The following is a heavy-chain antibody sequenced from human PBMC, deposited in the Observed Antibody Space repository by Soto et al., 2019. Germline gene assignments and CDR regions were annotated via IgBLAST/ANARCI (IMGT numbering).Heavy chain of an antibody. D-gene: IGHD3-3*01. J-gene: IGHJ4*02. CDR3: ARQNGGLRPNFDS. Sequence: QLQLQESGPGLVKPSETLSLTCTVSGGSISSPNYYWGWIRQPPGKGLEWIGTIYYSGSTYYNPSLKSRVIISVDVSKNQFSLKVSSVTAADTAVYYCARQNGGLRPNFDSWGQGTLVTVSS. CDR1: GGSISSPNYY. CDR2: IYYSGST. V-gene: IGHV4-39*01.